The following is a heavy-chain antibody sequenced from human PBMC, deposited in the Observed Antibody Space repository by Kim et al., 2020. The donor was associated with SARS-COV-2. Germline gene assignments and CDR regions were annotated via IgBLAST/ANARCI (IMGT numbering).Heavy chain of an antibody. CDR1: GGSFSDYY. J-gene: IGHJ4*01. D-gene: IGHD2-15*01. CDR3: ARYCIRHACFSRASFAY. CDR2: IYYIGTT. V-gene: IGHV4-59*01. Sequence: SETLSLTCTVSGGSFSDYYLSWIRQSPRKELEWIGYIYYIGTTTYNPSLRSRVDTSLDTSTKQFSLKLISVTAADTAVYYCARYCIRHACFSRASFAYW.